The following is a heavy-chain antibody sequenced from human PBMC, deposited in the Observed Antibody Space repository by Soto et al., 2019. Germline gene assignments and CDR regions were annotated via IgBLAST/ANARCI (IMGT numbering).Heavy chain of an antibody. D-gene: IGHD6-13*01. V-gene: IGHV1-8*01. J-gene: IGHJ6*03. CDR2: MNPNSGNT. Sequence: ASVKVSCKASGYTFTSYDINWVRQATGQGLEWMGWMNPNSGNTGYAQKFQGRVTMTRNTSISTAYMELSSLRSEDTAVYYCARAWSGSGSSWYVPSYYYYYYMDVWGKGTTVTVSS. CDR1: GYTFTSYD. CDR3: ARAWSGSGSSWYVPSYYYYYYMDV.